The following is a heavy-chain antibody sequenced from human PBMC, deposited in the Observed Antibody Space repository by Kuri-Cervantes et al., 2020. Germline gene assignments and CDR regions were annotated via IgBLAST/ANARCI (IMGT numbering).Heavy chain of an antibody. V-gene: IGHV4-38-2*01. CDR2: IYHSGST. J-gene: IGHJ6*03. CDR1: GFTFSSYS. CDR3: ARAGYYYYMDV. Sequence: ESLKISCAASGFTFSSYSMNWVRQAPGKGLEWIGSIYHSGSTYYNPSLKSRVTISVDTSKNQFSLKLSSVTAADTAVYYCARAGYYYYMDVWGKGTTVTVS.